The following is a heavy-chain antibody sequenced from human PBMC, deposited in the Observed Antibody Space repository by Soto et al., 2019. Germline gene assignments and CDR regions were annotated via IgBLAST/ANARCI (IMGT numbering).Heavy chain of an antibody. J-gene: IGHJ6*02. CDR1: GDTFTNYD. Sequence: QVQLVQSAAEVKKPGASVKVSCKASGDTFTNYDINWVRQATGQGLEWKGRMNPNSGNPGYAQKLLGRVTMTRNTSIATAYMELSSVGSEGTAVYCCARGRNGMGVWGQGTRVTVSS. CDR2: MNPNSGNP. CDR3: ARGRNGMGV. V-gene: IGHV1-8*02.